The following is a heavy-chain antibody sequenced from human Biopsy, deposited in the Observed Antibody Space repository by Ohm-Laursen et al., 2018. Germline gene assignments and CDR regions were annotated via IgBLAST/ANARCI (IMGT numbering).Heavy chain of an antibody. Sequence: PSQTLSLTCAVSGGSLSSGSNYWAWIRQPPGKGLEWIGSVYHSGTTYYSPSLKSRVTISVDTSKNQLSLKVTSVTAADTAAYYCARHDGNGPFALDSWGQGTLVTVSS. V-gene: IGHV4-39*01. CDR2: VYHSGTT. J-gene: IGHJ4*02. CDR3: ARHDGNGPFALDS. D-gene: IGHD5-24*01. CDR1: GGSLSSGSNY.